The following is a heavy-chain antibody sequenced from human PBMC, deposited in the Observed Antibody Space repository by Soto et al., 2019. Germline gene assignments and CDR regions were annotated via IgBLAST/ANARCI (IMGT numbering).Heavy chain of an antibody. J-gene: IGHJ2*01. CDR3: ARDYDVNTALDYWYFDL. D-gene: IGHD5-18*01. Sequence: QVQLQEWGPGLVKPSESVSLTCTVSGGSIGNYYWAWICQSAGKGLEWIGRIYTSGRTHYNPSLTGRVTMSIDTSKNQFSLRLTSVTAADTAMYYCARDYDVNTALDYWYFDLWGRGTLVTVSS. CDR1: GGSIGNYY. V-gene: IGHV4-4*07. CDR2: IYTSGRT.